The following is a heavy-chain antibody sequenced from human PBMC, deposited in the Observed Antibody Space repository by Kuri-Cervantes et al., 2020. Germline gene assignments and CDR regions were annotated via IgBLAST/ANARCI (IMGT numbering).Heavy chain of an antibody. CDR3: ARGQAAFDI. Sequence: GESLKISCAASGFTFSSYAMHWVRQAPGKGLEWVAVISYDGSNKYYADSVKGRFTISRDNSKNTLYLQMNSLRAEDTAVYYCARGQAAFDIWGQGTMVTVSS. CDR1: GFTFSSYA. CDR2: ISYDGSNK. J-gene: IGHJ3*02. V-gene: IGHV3-30-3*01.